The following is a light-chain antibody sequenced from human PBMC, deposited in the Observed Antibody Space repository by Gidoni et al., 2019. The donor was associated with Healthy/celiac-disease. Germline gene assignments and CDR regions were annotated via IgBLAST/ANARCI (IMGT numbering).Light chain of an antibody. CDR2: AAS. Sequence: DIQITQSPSSLSASVGDRVTITCRASQSISSYLNWYQQKPGKAPKLLIYAASSLQSGVPSRFSGSGSGTDFTLTISSLQPEDFANYYCQQSYSNPPMYTFXXXTKLEIK. V-gene: IGKV1-39*01. CDR3: QQSYSNPPMYT. CDR1: QSISSY. J-gene: IGKJ2*01.